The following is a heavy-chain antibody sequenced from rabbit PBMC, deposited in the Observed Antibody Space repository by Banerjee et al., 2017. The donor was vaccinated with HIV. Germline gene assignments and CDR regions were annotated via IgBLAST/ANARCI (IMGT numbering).Heavy chain of an antibody. CDR3: ARGGYYYYFTL. J-gene: IGHJ4*01. V-gene: IGHV1S40*01. Sequence: QSLEESGGDLVKPGASLTLTCTASGFSFSSSYYMCWVRQAPGKGLEWIACIYAGSSGSTYYASWAKGRFTITRTSSTTVTLQMTSLTAADTATYFCARGGYYYYFTLWGPGTLVTVS. CDR1: GFSFSSSYY. CDR2: IYAGSSGST. D-gene: IGHD1-1*01.